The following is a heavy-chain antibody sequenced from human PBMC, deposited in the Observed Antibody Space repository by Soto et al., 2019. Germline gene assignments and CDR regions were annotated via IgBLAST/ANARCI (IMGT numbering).Heavy chain of an antibody. J-gene: IGHJ4*02. Sequence: SETLSLTCAVSGGSISSGGYSWSWIRQPPGKGLEWIGYIYHSGSTYYNPSLKSRVTISVDRSKNQFSLKLSSVTAPAPAVYPCAPGGGHPRYNWGQEPLVTASS. D-gene: IGHD1-1*01. CDR2: IYHSGST. CDR3: APGGGHPRYN. V-gene: IGHV4-30-2*01. CDR1: GGSISSGGYS.